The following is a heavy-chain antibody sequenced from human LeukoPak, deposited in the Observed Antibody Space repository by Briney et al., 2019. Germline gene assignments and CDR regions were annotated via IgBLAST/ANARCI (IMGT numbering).Heavy chain of an antibody. V-gene: IGHV1-18*01. D-gene: IGHD5-18*01. Sequence: ASVKVSRKASGGTFSSYAISWVRQAPGQGLEWMGWISAYNGNTNYVQKFQGRVTMTTDISTSTAYMELRSLRSDDTAVFYCVRDLGVDTSMIFFDYWGQGTLVTVSS. CDR2: ISAYNGNT. J-gene: IGHJ4*02. CDR1: GGTFSSYA. CDR3: VRDLGVDTSMIFFDY.